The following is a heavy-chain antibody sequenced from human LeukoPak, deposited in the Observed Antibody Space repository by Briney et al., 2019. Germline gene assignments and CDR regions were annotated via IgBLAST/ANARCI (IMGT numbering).Heavy chain of an antibody. D-gene: IGHD5-18*01. CDR1: GFTFSSYS. Sequence: GGSLRLSCAASGFTFSSYSMNWVRQAPGKGLEWVSSISSTSSYIYYAVSVKGRFTISRDNAKNSLYLQMNSLRAEDTAVYYCAIGEGYSYGNPDYWGQGTLVTVSS. J-gene: IGHJ4*02. CDR2: ISSTSSYI. V-gene: IGHV3-21*01. CDR3: AIGEGYSYGNPDY.